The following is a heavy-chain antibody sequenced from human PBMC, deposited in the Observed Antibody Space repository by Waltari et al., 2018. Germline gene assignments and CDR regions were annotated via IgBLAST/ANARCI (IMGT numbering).Heavy chain of an antibody. CDR2: INHSGST. CDR1: GGSFSGYY. Sequence: QVQLQQWGAGLLKPSEPLSLTCAVYGGSFSGYYWSWIRQPPGKGLEWIGEINHSGSTNYNPSPKSRVTISVDTSKNQFSLKLSSVTAADTAVYYCARIPQQWLVPEWYFDLWGRGTLVTVSS. D-gene: IGHD6-19*01. J-gene: IGHJ2*01. CDR3: ARIPQQWLVPEWYFDL. V-gene: IGHV4-34*01.